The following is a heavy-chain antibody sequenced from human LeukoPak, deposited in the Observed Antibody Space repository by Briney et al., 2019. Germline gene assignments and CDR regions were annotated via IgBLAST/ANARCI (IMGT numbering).Heavy chain of an antibody. CDR1: GYTFTGYY. J-gene: IGHJ4*02. CDR2: INPNSGCT. Sequence: GASVKVSCKASGYTFTGYYMHWVRQATGQGLEWMGWINPNSGCTKHTQKFQGRVTMTRDTSISTAYMELSRLGSDDTAVYYCARDSPDVVVVVGANGLGYWGQGTLVTVSS. D-gene: IGHD2-15*01. CDR3: ARDSPDVVVVVGANGLGY. V-gene: IGHV1-2*02.